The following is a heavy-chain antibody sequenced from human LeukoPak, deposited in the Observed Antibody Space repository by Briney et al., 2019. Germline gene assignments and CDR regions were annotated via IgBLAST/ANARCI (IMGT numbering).Heavy chain of an antibody. CDR3: ARDPTWDSSGWPYGMDV. D-gene: IGHD6-19*01. J-gene: IGHJ6*02. CDR2: ISYDGSNK. V-gene: IGHV3-30*19. Sequence: GGSLRLSCAASGFTFSSYGMHWVRQAPGKGLEWVAVISYDGSNKYYADSVKGRFTISRDNSKNTLYLQMNSLRAEDTAVYYCARDPTWDSSGWPYGMDVWGQGTTVTVSS. CDR1: GFTFSSYG.